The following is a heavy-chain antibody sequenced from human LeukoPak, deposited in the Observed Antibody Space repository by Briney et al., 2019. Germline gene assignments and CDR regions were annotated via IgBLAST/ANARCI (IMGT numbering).Heavy chain of an antibody. V-gene: IGHV1-2*02. CDR1: GYXFTDYY. J-gene: IGHJ5*02. CDR3: ARDLEL. Sequence: EASVKVSCKASGYXFTDYYIHWVRQAPGQGLEWMGWINPNSGGTNYAQNFQGRVTMTRDTSISTAYMELSRLRSDDTAVYYCARDLELWGQGTLVAVSS. CDR2: INPNSGGT.